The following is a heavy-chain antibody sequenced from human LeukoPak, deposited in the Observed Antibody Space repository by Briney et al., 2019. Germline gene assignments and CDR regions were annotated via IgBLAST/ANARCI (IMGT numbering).Heavy chain of an antibody. V-gene: IGHV1-8*03. Sequence: ASVKVSCKASGYTFTSYDINWVRQATGQGLEWMGWMNPNSGNTGCAQKFQGRVTITRNTSISTAYMELSSLRPEDTAVYYCARGRDGYNYDWGQGTLVTVSS. D-gene: IGHD5-24*01. CDR3: ARGRDGYNYD. CDR2: MNPNSGNT. CDR1: GYTFTSYD. J-gene: IGHJ4*02.